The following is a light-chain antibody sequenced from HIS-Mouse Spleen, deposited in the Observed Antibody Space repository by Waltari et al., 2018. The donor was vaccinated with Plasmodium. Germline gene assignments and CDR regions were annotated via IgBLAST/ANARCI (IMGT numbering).Light chain of an antibody. Sequence: DILMTQSPDSLALSLGERATITCKSSQSVLYSSNNKNYLAWYQQKPGQPPKLLIYWASTRESGVPDRFSGSGSGTDFTLTISSLQAEDVAVYYCQQYYSTPYTFGQGTKLEIK. CDR3: QQYYSTPYT. CDR2: WAS. V-gene: IGKV4-1*01. J-gene: IGKJ2*01. CDR1: QSVLYSSNNKNY.